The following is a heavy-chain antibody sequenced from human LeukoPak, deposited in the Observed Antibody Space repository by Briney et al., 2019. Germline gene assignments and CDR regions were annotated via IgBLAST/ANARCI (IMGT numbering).Heavy chain of an antibody. V-gene: IGHV3-72*01. CDR2: SRNKAQSFTI. CDR3: ARPPYAGSYSIDY. Sequence: GGSLRLSCAVSGLIFSDHYIDWVRQAPGKGLEWVGRSRNKAQSFTIHYAASVKGRFTISRDDSKNSLYLQMDSLQTEDTAVYYCARPPYAGSYSIDYWGQGTLVTVSS. D-gene: IGHD1-26*01. CDR1: GLIFSDHY. J-gene: IGHJ4*02.